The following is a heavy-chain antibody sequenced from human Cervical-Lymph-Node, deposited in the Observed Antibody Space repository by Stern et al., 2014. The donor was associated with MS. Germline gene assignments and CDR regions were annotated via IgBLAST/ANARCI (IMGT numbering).Heavy chain of an antibody. J-gene: IGHJ5*02. V-gene: IGHV1-46*03. CDR1: GYSFTTHY. CDR2: INPNSGTT. CDR3: TRVQRERRALDHFDP. D-gene: IGHD1-1*01. Sequence: VQLVQSGAEVRKPGASFNVSCEASGYSFTTHYMHWIRQAPGEGLEWVEKINPNSGTTTYARQFQGRVVITRDTSTSTIYLELTGLRSADTALYFCTRVQRERRALDHFDPWGQGTLVTVSS.